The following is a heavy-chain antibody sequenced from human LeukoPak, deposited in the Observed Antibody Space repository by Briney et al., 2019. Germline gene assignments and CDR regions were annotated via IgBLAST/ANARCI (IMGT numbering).Heavy chain of an antibody. V-gene: IGHV1-2*02. CDR1: GYPFTGYY. J-gene: IGHJ5*02. Sequence: ASVKVSCKASGYPFTGYYIHWVRQAPGQGLEWMGWINPNSGGTNYAQKFQGRVTMTRDTSISTAYMELSRLRSDDTAVYYCATSNPIAAAGRDNWFDPWGQGTLVTVSS. D-gene: IGHD6-13*01. CDR3: ATSNPIAAAGRDNWFDP. CDR2: INPNSGGT.